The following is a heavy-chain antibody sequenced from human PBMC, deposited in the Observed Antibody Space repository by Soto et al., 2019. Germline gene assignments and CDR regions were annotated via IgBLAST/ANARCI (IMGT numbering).Heavy chain of an antibody. CDR1: GFTFSNSW. CDR3: ARDPQYGG. J-gene: IGHJ4*02. CDR2: INTDGSST. V-gene: IGHV3-74*01. Sequence: EVQLVESGGGLVQLGGSLRLSFAASGFTFSNSWLHWVRQAPGKGLLWVSRINTDGSSTNYADSVKGRFTISRDNAKNTLYLQMNSLRAEDTAVYYCARDPQYGGWGQGTLVTVSS. D-gene: IGHD2-15*01.